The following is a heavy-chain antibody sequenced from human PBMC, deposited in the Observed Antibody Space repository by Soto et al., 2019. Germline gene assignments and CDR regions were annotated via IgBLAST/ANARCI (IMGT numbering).Heavy chain of an antibody. D-gene: IGHD1-26*01. J-gene: IGHJ4*02. CDR3: AREIASSGRIDY. CDR1: GFTFSSYA. V-gene: IGHV3-30-3*01. Sequence: GXSLILSCAASGFTFSSYAMHCVRQAPCKGLEWVAVISYDGSNKYYADSVKGRFTISRDNSKNTLYLQMNSLRAEDTAVYYCAREIASSGRIDYWGQGTLVTVSS. CDR2: ISYDGSNK.